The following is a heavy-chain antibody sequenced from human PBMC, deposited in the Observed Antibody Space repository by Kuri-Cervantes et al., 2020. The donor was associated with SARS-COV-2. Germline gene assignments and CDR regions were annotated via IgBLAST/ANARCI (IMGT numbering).Heavy chain of an antibody. V-gene: IGHV1-69*06. D-gene: IGHD5-24*01. J-gene: IGHJ4*02. CDR2: IIPIFGTA. CDR1: GYTFTSYG. CDR3: ATSRWLQVPDY. Sequence: SVKVSCKASGYTFTSYGISWVRQAPGQGLEWMGGIIPIFGTANYAQKFQGRVTITADKSTSTAYMELSSLRSEDTAVYYCATSRWLQVPDYWGQGTLVTVSS.